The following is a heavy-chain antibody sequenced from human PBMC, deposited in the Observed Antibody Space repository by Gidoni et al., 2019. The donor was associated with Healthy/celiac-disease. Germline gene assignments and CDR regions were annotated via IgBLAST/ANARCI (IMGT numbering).Heavy chain of an antibody. V-gene: IGHV1-69*02. D-gene: IGHD6-6*01. J-gene: IGHJ4*02. CDR1: GGTFSSYT. Sequence: QVQLVQSGAEVKKPGSSMKISCQASGGTFSSYTISWVRQAPGQGLEWMGRIILILGIANYAQKFQGRVTITADKSTSTDYMELSSLRSEDTAVYYCARFEYSSSSQCPWGQGTLVTVSS. CDR2: IILILGIA. CDR3: ARFEYSSSSQCP.